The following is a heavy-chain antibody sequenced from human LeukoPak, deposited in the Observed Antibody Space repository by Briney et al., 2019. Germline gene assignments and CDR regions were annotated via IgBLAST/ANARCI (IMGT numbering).Heavy chain of an antibody. Sequence: SLRLSCAVSGFIFDDYAMHWVRQAPGKGLEWVSGITWGRDNLAYAASVKGRFTISRDNAKNSLYLQMNSLRAEDTAVYYCASLKKGVPAAPFDYWGQGTLVTVSS. CDR3: ASLKKGVPAAPFDY. CDR2: ITWGRDNL. J-gene: IGHJ4*02. CDR1: GFIFDDYA. V-gene: IGHV3-9*01. D-gene: IGHD2-2*01.